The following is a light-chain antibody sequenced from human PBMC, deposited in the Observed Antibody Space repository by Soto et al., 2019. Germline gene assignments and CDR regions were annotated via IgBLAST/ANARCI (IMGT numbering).Light chain of an antibody. CDR2: LNSDGSH. CDR3: QTWGSGIVV. Sequence: QLVLTQSPSASASLGASVKLTCTLSSGHSNYAIAWHQQQSEKGPRYLMKLNSDGSHSKGDGIPDRFSGSSSGADRYLTISSRQSEDEADYYCQTWGSGIVVFGGGSTLTVL. J-gene: IGLJ2*01. V-gene: IGLV4-69*01. CDR1: SGHSNYA.